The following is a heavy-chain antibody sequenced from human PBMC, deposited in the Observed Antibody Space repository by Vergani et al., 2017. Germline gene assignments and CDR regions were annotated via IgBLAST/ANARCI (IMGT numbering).Heavy chain of an antibody. Sequence: QLQLQESGPGLVKPSETLSLTCTVSGGSISSSSYYWGWIRQPPGKGLEWIGSIYYSGSTYYNPSLKSRVTISVDTSKNQFSLKLSSVTAADTAVYYCASNEIMITFGGVIEQGYFDYWGQGTLVTVSS. CDR2: IYYSGST. CDR3: ASNEIMITFGGVIEQGYFDY. J-gene: IGHJ4*02. V-gene: IGHV4-39*01. CDR1: GGSISSSSYY. D-gene: IGHD3-16*02.